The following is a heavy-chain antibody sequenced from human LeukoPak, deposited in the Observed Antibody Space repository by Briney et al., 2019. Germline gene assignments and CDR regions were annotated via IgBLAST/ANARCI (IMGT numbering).Heavy chain of an antibody. D-gene: IGHD6-13*01. J-gene: IGHJ4*02. CDR3: AREYSSSWYDY. Sequence: GGSLRLSCAASGFTVSSNYMSWVRQAPGKGLEWVSVIYSGGSTYYADSVKGRFTISRDNSKNTLYLQMNSLRAEDSAVYYCAREYSSSWYDYWGQGTLVTVSS. V-gene: IGHV3-53*01. CDR1: GFTVSSNY. CDR2: IYSGGST.